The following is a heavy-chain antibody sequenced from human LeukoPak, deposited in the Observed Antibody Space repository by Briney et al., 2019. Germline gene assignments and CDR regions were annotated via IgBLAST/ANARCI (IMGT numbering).Heavy chain of an antibody. CDR1: GGSISSSSYY. V-gene: IGHV4-61*01. Sequence: SETLSLTCTVSGGSISSSSYYWSWIRQPPGKGLEWIGYIYYSGSTNYNPSLKSRVSISVDTSKNQFSLKLSSVTAADTAVYYCARELSGSRWYFDYWGQGTLVTVSS. CDR3: ARELSGSRWYFDY. CDR2: IYYSGST. J-gene: IGHJ4*02. D-gene: IGHD6-13*01.